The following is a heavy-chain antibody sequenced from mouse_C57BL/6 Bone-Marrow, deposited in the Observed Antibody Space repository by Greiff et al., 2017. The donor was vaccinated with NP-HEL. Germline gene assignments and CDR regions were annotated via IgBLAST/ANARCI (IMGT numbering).Heavy chain of an antibody. CDR3: AGGKDYGGFAY. CDR1: GFNIKNTY. V-gene: IGHV14-3*01. J-gene: IGHJ3*01. D-gene: IGHD2-4*01. CDR2: IDPAHGNT. Sequence: EVQLQQSVAELVRPGASVKLSCTASGFNIKNTYLHWVKQRPEQGLEWLGRIDPAHGNTKYAPKFQGKATLTAATSSNTAYLQLSSLTSEDTAIYYCAGGKDYGGFAYWGQGTLVTVSA.